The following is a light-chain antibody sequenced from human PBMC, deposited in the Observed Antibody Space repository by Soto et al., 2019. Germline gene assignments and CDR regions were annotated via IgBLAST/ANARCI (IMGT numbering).Light chain of an antibody. CDR2: KAS. J-gene: IGKJ1*01. CDR3: QHYNSYSEA. V-gene: IGKV1-5*03. CDR1: QTISSW. Sequence: DIQITQSPATGNGSVGDRVTITCRASQTISSWLAWYQQKPGKAPKLLIYKASTLKSGVPSRFSGSGSVTEFTLTISSLQPDDFATYYCQHYNSYSEAFGQGTKVDI.